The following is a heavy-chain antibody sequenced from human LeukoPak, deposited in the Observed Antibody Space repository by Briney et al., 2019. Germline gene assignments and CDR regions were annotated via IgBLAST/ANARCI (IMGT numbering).Heavy chain of an antibody. CDR1: GGTFSSYA. CDR2: IIPILGIA. CDR3: ARDRSSLEMWFDP. Sequence: SVKVSCKASGGTFSSYAISWVRQAPGQGLEWMGRIIPILGIANYAQKFQGRVTITADKSTSTAYMEPSSLRSEDTAVYYCARDRSSLEMWFDPWGQGTLVTVSS. J-gene: IGHJ5*02. D-gene: IGHD3-10*01. V-gene: IGHV1-69*04.